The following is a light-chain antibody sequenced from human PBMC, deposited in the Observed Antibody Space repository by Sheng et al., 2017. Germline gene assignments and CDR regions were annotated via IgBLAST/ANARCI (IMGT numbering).Light chain of an antibody. V-gene: IGKV4-1*01. CDR3: QQYYSTPRT. Sequence: DIGMTQSPDSLAVSLGERATINCKSSQSVLSNSNNQNYLAWYQHKPGQPPKLLIYWASTRESGVPDRFSGSGSGTDFTLTISSLQAEDVAVYYCQQYYSTPRTFGQGTKVEIK. CDR2: WAS. CDR1: QSVLSNSNNQNY. J-gene: IGKJ1*01.